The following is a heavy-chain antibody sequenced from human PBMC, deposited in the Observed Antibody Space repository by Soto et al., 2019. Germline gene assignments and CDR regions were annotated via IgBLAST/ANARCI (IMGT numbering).Heavy chain of an antibody. Sequence: QVQLVQSVAEVKKPGSSVKVSCKASGGTFSSFAISWVRQAPGQGLEWMGGIIPIFGTTNYAQKFQGRVTITADESTSTASMEVPTLRSEDTAVYYCARDRDHTYDYWGQGTLVTVSS. CDR3: ARDRDHTYDY. CDR2: IIPIFGTT. CDR1: GGTFSSFA. V-gene: IGHV1-69*01. J-gene: IGHJ4*02.